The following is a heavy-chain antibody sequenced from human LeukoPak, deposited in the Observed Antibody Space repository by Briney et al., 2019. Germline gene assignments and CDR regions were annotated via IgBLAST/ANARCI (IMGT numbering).Heavy chain of an antibody. CDR1: RFTFSSYA. Sequence: PSGGSLRLSCAASRFTFSSYAMSWVRQAPGKGLEWVSAISGRGGTTYYADSVKGRFTISRDNSKNTLYLQMNSLRAEDTAVYYCANEIRPNDYWGQGTQVTVSS. J-gene: IGHJ4*02. V-gene: IGHV3-23*01. D-gene: IGHD4-17*01. CDR2: ISGRGGTT. CDR3: ANEIRPNDY.